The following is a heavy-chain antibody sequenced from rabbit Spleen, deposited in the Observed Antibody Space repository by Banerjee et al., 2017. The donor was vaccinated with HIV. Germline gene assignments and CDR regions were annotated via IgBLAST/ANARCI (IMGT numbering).Heavy chain of an antibody. CDR1: GFSFSNKAV. Sequence: QAPLVESGGGLVQPGGCLKLSCTASGFSFSNKAVMCWVRRAPGKGLEWISCIAGSSSGFTYSATWAKGRFTCSKTSSTTVTLQMTSLTVADTATYFCARDTGSSFSSYGMDLWGPGTLVTVS. D-gene: IGHD8-1*01. CDR2: IAGSSSGFT. V-gene: IGHV1S45*01. J-gene: IGHJ6*01. CDR3: ARDTGSSFSSYGMDL.